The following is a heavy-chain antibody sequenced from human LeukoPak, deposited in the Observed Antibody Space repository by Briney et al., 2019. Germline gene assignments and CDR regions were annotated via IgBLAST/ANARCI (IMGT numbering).Heavy chain of an antibody. V-gene: IGHV3-33*03. CDR1: GFRFSDFG. CDR2: IWYDRSKK. J-gene: IGHJ4*02. CDR3: AGGPQYGGSYVH. D-gene: IGHD1-26*01. Sequence: GGSLRLSCAASGFRFSDFGMHWVRQAPGKGLEWVAVIWYDRSKKFYADSVEGRFTISRDNTKDSVYLQMDSLRVEDTALYFCAGGPQYGGSYVHWGQGTPVTVSS.